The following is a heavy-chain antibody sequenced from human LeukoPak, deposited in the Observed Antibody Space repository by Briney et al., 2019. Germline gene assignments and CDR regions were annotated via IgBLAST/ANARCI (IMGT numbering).Heavy chain of an antibody. CDR1: GFSVSTSG. V-gene: IGHV3-23*01. CDR2: ISVDGESA. CDR3: AQGYSSGWYPH. Sequence: GGSLRLSCTVSGFSVSTSGMSWVRQAQGKGLQTISAISVDGESAYYADSVKGRFTISRDNSKNTLYLQMNSLRVEDTAVYYCAQGYSSGWYPHWGQGSQVSVSS. D-gene: IGHD6-19*01. J-gene: IGHJ4*02.